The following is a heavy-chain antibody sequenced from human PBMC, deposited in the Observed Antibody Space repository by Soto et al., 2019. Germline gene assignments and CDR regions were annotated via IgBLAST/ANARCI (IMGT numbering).Heavy chain of an antibody. J-gene: IGHJ4*02. CDR2: IYYSGST. D-gene: IGHD6-13*01. CDR3: ARDEVEAAAGKPRRGSLLFDY. Sequence: SATLSLTCTVSVGSANIGSYYWSCFRHPPGKGLEWIGYIYYSGSTNYNPSLKSRVAISVDTSKNQFSLKLSSVTAADTAVYYCARDEVEAAAGKPRRGSLLFDYWRQGTLVT. V-gene: IGHV4-61*01. CDR1: VGSANIGSYY.